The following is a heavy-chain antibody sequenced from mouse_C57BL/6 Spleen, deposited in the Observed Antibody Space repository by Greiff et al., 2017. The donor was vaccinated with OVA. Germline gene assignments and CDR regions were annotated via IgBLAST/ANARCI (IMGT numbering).Heavy chain of an antibody. CDR2: ISDGGSYT. CDR1: GFTFSSYA. V-gene: IGHV5-4*01. CDR3: AREGDVYAMDY. Sequence: EVKLMESGGGLVKPGGSLKLSCAASGFTFSSYAMSWVRQTPEQRLEWVATISDGGSYTYYPDNVKGRFTLSRDNAKNNLYLQMSHLKSEDTAMDDCAREGDVYAMDYWGQGTSVTVSS. J-gene: IGHJ4*01.